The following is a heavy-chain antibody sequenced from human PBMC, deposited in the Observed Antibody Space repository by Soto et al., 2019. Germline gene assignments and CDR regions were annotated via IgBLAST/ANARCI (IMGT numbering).Heavy chain of an antibody. J-gene: IGHJ3*02. V-gene: IGHV3-30*18. CDR3: AKDQSHAFDI. CDR1: GFPFVTFA. CDR2: LSYDGSDK. Sequence: QVQLLELGGGLASLGRPRNPSCLAFGFPFVTFACYWVRQAPGKGLEWVAVLSYDGSDKYYADSVKGRFTISRDNSKNTLYLQMNSLRAEDTAVYYCAKDQSHAFDIWGQGTMVTVSS.